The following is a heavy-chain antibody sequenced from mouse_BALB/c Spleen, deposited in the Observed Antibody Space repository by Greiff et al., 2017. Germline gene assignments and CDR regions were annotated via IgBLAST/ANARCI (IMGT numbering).Heavy chain of an antibody. CDR3: ARYGYDGNYFDF. V-gene: IGHV3-8*02. CDR1: GDSITSGY. D-gene: IGHD2-2*01. CDR2: ISYSGST. Sequence: EVQLQESGPSLVKPSQTLSLTCSVTGDSITSGYWNWIRKFPGNKLEYMVYISYSGSTYYNPSLKSRISITRDTSKNQYYLQLNSVTTEDTATYYSARYGYDGNYFDFWGEGTTLTVSS. J-gene: IGHJ2*01.